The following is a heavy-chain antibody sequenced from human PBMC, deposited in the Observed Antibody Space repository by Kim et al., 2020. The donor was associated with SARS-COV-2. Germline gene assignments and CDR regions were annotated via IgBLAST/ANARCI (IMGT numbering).Heavy chain of an antibody. Sequence: NYAQKFQGRVTMTRDTSISTAYMELSRLRSDDTAVYYCASIAAAGTGFDYWGQGTLVTVSS. D-gene: IGHD6-13*01. V-gene: IGHV1-2*02. CDR3: ASIAAAGTGFDY. J-gene: IGHJ4*02.